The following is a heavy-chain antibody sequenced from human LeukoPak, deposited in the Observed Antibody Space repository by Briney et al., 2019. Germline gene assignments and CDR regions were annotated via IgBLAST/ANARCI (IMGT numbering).Heavy chain of an antibody. CDR1: GYTFTSYD. V-gene: IGHV1-8*02. Sequence: GASVKVSCKASGYTFTSYDINWVRQATGQGLEWMGWMNPNSGNTGYAQKFQGRVTMTRNTSISTAYMELSSLRSEDTAVYYCALDTAMALSSPNWGQGTLVAVSS. CDR3: ALDTAMALSSPN. D-gene: IGHD5-18*01. CDR2: MNPNSGNT. J-gene: IGHJ4*02.